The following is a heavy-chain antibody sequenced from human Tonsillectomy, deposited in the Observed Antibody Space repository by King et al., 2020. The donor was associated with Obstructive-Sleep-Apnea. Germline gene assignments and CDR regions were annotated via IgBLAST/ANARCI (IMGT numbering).Heavy chain of an antibody. CDR2: ISYSGST. Sequence: QLQESGPGLVEPSETLSLSCTVSGGSISSYYWRWIRQSPGKGLEYIGYISYSGSTNSNPSLKSRVTISVDTSKNQFSLKLSSVTAADTAVYYCATHDYRSDYFGVFDYWGQGTLVTVSS. CDR3: ATHDYRSDYFGVFDY. J-gene: IGHJ4*02. CDR1: GGSISSYY. D-gene: IGHD3-3*01. V-gene: IGHV4-59*08.